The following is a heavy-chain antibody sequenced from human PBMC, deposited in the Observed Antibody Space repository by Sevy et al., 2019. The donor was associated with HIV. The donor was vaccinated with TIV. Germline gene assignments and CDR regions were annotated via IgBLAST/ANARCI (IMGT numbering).Heavy chain of an antibody. Sequence: ASVKVSCKASGYTFTSYGISWVRQAPGQGLEWMGWISAYNGNTNYAQKLQGRVTMTTDTSTGTAYMELRSLRSDDTAVYYCARGMGIAAAYNWFDPWGQGTLVTVSS. D-gene: IGHD6-13*01. CDR1: GYTFTSYG. J-gene: IGHJ5*02. CDR3: ARGMGIAAAYNWFDP. CDR2: ISAYNGNT. V-gene: IGHV1-18*01.